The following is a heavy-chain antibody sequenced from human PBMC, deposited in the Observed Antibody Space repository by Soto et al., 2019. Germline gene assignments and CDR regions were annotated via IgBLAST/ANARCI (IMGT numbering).Heavy chain of an antibody. J-gene: IGHJ4*02. CDR1: GDSVSSGSYY. Sequence: KSSETLSLTCTVSGDSVSSGSYYWSWIRQPPGKGLEWIGYIDYSGDTNYNPSLKSRVTISIDTSKNQFSLKLRSVTTADTAVYYCSSPPRYEWNDGAWGQGTLVTVSS. V-gene: IGHV4-61*01. CDR3: SSPPRYEWNDGA. D-gene: IGHD1-20*01. CDR2: IDYSGDT.